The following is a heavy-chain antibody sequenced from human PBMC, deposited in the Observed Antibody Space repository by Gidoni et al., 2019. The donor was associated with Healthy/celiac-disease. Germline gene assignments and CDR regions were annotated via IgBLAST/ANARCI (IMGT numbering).Heavy chain of an antibody. CDR2: INHSGST. J-gene: IGHJ6*03. Sequence: QVQLQQWGAGLLKPSETLSLTCAVYGGSFRGYYWRWIRQPPGKGLEWIGEINHSGSTNYNPSLKSRVTISVDTSKNQFSLKLSSVTAADTAVYYCARGLGPRCSSTSCPASDYYMDVWGKGTTVTVSS. CDR3: ARGLGPRCSSTSCPASDYYMDV. V-gene: IGHV4-34*01. D-gene: IGHD2-2*01. CDR1: GGSFRGYY.